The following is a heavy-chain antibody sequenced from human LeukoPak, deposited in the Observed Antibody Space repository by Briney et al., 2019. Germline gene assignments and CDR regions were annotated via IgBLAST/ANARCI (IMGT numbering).Heavy chain of an antibody. CDR2: ISAYNGNT. D-gene: IGHD2-2*01. CDR1: GYTFTSYG. Sequence: ASVKVSCKASGYTFTSYGISWVRQAPGQGLEWMGWISAYNGNTNYAQKLQGRVTVTTDTSTSTAYMELRSLRSDDTAVYYCARDHCSSTSCPLNWFDPWGQGTLVTVSS. V-gene: IGHV1-18*01. CDR3: ARDHCSSTSCPLNWFDP. J-gene: IGHJ5*02.